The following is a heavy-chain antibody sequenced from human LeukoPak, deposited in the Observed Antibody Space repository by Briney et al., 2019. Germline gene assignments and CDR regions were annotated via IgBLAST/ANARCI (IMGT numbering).Heavy chain of an antibody. CDR2: IYYSGST. CDR3: ARHVDDFWSRYSNAFDI. Sequence: SETLSLTCTVSGGSISSSSYYWGWIRQPPGKGLEWIGSIYYSGSTYYNPSLKSRVTISVDTSKNQFSLKLSSVTAADTAVYYCARHVDDFWSRYSNAFDIWGQGTMVTVSS. V-gene: IGHV4-39*01. J-gene: IGHJ3*02. CDR1: GGSISSSSYY. D-gene: IGHD3-3*01.